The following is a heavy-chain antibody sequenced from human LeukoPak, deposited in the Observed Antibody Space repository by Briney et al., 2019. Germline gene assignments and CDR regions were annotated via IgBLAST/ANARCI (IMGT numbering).Heavy chain of an antibody. CDR3: AKVRGYDY. CDR2: ISGSGGST. CDR1: GFTFSTYV. Sequence: GGSLRLSCAASGFTFSTYVMSWVRQAPGKGLEWVSDISGSGGSTYYADSVKGRFTISRDNSKNTLFLQMNSLRAEDTAVYYCAKVRGYDYWGQGTLVTVSS. V-gene: IGHV3-23*01. J-gene: IGHJ4*02. D-gene: IGHD3-10*01.